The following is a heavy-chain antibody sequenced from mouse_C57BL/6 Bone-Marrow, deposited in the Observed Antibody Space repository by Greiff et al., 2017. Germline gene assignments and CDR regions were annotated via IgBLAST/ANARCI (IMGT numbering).Heavy chain of an antibody. CDR1: GFTFSSYT. Sequence: EVKLMESGGGLVKPGGSLKLSCAASGFTFSSYTMSWVRQTPEKRLEWVATISGGGGNTYYPDSVKGRFTISRDNAKNTLYLQMSSLRSEDTALYYCARPHYYGSSYWYCDVWGTGTTVTVSS. J-gene: IGHJ1*03. CDR2: ISGGGGNT. CDR3: ARPHYYGSSYWYCDV. D-gene: IGHD1-1*01. V-gene: IGHV5-9*01.